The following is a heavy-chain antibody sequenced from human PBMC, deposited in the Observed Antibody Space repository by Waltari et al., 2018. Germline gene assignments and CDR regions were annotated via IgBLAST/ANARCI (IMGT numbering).Heavy chain of an antibody. Sequence: QLQLQESGPGLVKPSETLSLTCNVSGGSISSSSYYWGWIRQPPGKGLEWIGSIYYSGSTDYNPSIKRRVTISVDTAKNQLYRKLSSVTAADTAVYYCARGGITMVQGAPYYWGQGTLVTVSS. CDR2: IYYSGST. CDR1: GGSISSSSYY. CDR3: ARGGITMVQGAPYY. J-gene: IGHJ4*02. D-gene: IGHD3-10*01. V-gene: IGHV4-39*07.